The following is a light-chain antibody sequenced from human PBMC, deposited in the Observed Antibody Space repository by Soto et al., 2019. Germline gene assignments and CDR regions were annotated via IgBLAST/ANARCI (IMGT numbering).Light chain of an antibody. CDR2: GAS. CDR1: LNIGDS. CDR3: LQTYNLPRT. Sequence: DIHITQPPSSLSASLSDRVTITCPASLNIGDSLSWFQQKAGKPPTQLIYGASALQSGVPVRFSGSASGTDFTLTIRNMQREDFATYYCLQTYNLPRTFGQGTKVDIK. J-gene: IGKJ1*01. V-gene: IGKV1-39*01.